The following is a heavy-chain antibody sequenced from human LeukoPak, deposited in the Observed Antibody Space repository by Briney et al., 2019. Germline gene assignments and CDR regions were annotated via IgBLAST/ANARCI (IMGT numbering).Heavy chain of an antibody. CDR1: GGSISSYY. CDR2: IYTSGST. J-gene: IGHJ4*02. Sequence: PLETLSLTCTVSGGSISSYYWTWIRQPAGKGLEWIGHIYTSGSTNYNPSIMSRVTMSVDTSKNQFSLKLGSVTAADTAVYYCARGIVVMNHFDYWGQGTLVTVSS. CDR3: ARGIVVMNHFDY. V-gene: IGHV4-4*07. D-gene: IGHD3-22*01.